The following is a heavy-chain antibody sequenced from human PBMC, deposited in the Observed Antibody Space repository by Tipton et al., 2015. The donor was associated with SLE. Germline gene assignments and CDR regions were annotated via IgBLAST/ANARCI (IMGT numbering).Heavy chain of an antibody. CDR1: GFSDTSDY. D-gene: IGHD3-16*02. J-gene: IGHJ3*02. CDR3: ARVRYTTGGAFDI. V-gene: IGHV3-53*05. CDR2: IYSGGST. Sequence: SLRLSCIVTGFSDTSDYMTWVRQGPGRGLEWLSVIYSGGSTYYADSVKGRFTISRDNSKNTLYLQMNSLRAEDTAVYYCARVRYTTGGAFDIWGQGTMVTVSS.